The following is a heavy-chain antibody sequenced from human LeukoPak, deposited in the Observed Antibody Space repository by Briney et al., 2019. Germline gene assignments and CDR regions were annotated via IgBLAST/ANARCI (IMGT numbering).Heavy chain of an antibody. Sequence: SSETLSLTCTLSGGSISSYYWSWIRQPPGKGLEWIGYIYYSGTTNYNPSLKSRVTISVDTSKNQSSLQLRSVTAADTAVYYCARDRAYYGTDVWGQGTTVTVSS. J-gene: IGHJ6*02. V-gene: IGHV4-59*01. CDR1: GGSISSYY. CDR2: IYYSGTT. D-gene: IGHD3-10*01. CDR3: ARDRAYYGTDV.